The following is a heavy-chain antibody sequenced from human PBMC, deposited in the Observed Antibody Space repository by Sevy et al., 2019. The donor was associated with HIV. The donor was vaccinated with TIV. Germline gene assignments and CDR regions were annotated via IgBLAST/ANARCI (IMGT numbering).Heavy chain of an antibody. V-gene: IGHV3-48*01. CDR3: ARAVWGTYVYDDY. CDR2: ISSSSNTM. CDR1: GFSFSTNT. D-gene: IGHD3-16*01. Sequence: GGSLRLSCAASGFSFSTNTMNWVRQAPGKGLQWISSISSSSNTMHYADAVKGRFTISRDNAKNSLYLEMNSLRAEDTAVYYCARAVWGTYVYDDYWGQGTLVTVSS. J-gene: IGHJ4*02.